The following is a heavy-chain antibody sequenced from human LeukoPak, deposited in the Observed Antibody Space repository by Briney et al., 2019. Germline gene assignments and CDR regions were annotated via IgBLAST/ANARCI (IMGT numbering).Heavy chain of an antibody. CDR2: ISAGSGST. J-gene: IGHJ4*02. V-gene: IGHV3-23*01. CDR1: GFRFSGYG. Sequence: PGGSLRLSCAASGFRFSGYGMRWVRQAPGKGRERVSSISAGSGSTDYADSVKGRFTISRDDSKNTLYMQMKSLRAEDTAVYYCAKSHEPYYYYSSGYYDDYWGQGTLVTVSS. CDR3: AKSHEPYYYYSSGYYDDY. D-gene: IGHD3-22*01.